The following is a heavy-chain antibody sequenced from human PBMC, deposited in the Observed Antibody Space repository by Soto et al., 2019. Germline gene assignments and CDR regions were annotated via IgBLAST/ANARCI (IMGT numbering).Heavy chain of an antibody. CDR3: AYIGDTTYGNWYFDL. CDR1: GFTFSSYA. V-gene: IGHV3-23*01. CDR2: VDRSGSNT. Sequence: EVQLLESGGDLVQPGGSLRLSCAASGFTFSSYAMSWVRQDPRKGLGWVSTVDRSGSNTYYTDSVKGRFTISRDNSKNTLFLQMNRLTAEDTAVYYCAYIGDTTYGNWYFDLWGRGTLIIVSS. D-gene: IGHD3-10*01. J-gene: IGHJ2*01.